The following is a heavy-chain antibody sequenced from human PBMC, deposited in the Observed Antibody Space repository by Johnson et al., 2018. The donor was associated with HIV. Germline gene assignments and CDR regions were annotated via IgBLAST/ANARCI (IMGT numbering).Heavy chain of an antibody. CDR1: GFTFSSYG. V-gene: IGHV3-7*01. CDR3: ARAVGVWGDQLGFDI. CDR2: INRDGSEK. D-gene: IGHD3-16*01. Sequence: VQLVESGGGVVQPGRSLRLSCAASGFTFSSYGMHWVRQAPGKGLEWVANINRDGSEKYYVDSVKGRFTISRDNAENSLYLQMNSLSAGDTAVYYCARAVGVWGDQLGFDIWGRGTMVTVSS. J-gene: IGHJ3*02.